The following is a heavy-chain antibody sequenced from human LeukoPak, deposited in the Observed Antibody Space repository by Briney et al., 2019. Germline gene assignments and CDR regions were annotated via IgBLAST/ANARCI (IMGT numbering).Heavy chain of an antibody. CDR1: GFSISSSY. J-gene: IGHJ6*02. CDR3: ARDRSTSYYYYGMDV. Sequence: PGGALRLSCAASGFSISSSYMSWVRQAPGKGLEWVSVTHSGGTTYYADAVKGRVTVSSDTSKNTLYLQMTSLRAEDTSVYYCARDRSTSYYYYGMDVWGQGTTVTVSS. CDR2: THSGGTT. D-gene: IGHD2/OR15-2a*01. V-gene: IGHV3-66*01.